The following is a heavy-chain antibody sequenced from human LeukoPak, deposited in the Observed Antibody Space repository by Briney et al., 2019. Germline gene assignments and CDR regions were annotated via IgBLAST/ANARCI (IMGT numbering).Heavy chain of an antibody. CDR1: GFTFSSYS. V-gene: IGHV3-48*01. Sequence: PGGSLRLSCAASGFTFSSYSMNWVRQAPGKGLEWVSYISSSSSTIYYADSVKGRFTISRDNAKNSLYPQMNSLRAEDTAVYYCARGNSNYDFWSGYYTGADYWGQGTLVTVSS. J-gene: IGHJ4*02. CDR3: ARGNSNYDFWSGYYTGADY. CDR2: ISSSSSTI. D-gene: IGHD3-3*01.